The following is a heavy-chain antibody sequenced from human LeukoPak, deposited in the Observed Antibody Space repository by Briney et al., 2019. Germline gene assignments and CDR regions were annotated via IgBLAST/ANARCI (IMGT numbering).Heavy chain of an antibody. CDR2: IYYSGST. Sequence: PSETLSLTCTVSGGSISSSSDYWGWIRQPPGKGLEWIGSIYYSGSTYYNPSLTSRVTISVDTSKNQFSLKLSSVTAADTAVYYCAIHGDSPYYFDYWGQGTLVTVSS. V-gene: IGHV4-39*01. J-gene: IGHJ4*02. D-gene: IGHD4-17*01. CDR3: AIHGDSPYYFDY. CDR1: GGSISSSSDY.